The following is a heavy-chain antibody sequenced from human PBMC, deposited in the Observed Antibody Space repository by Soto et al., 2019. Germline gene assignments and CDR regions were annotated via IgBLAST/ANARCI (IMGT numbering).Heavy chain of an antibody. D-gene: IGHD2-21*02. CDR2: INPSGGHT. Sequence: QVQLMQSGAEVKKPGASVKVSCKASGNTFTNYYIHWVRQAPGQGLEWMGTINPSGGHTTYAQKFLGRETMTRDTSTSTLYMELTSLRSADTAVYYCARGGHVVVVTASFDYWGHGNLVTVAS. J-gene: IGHJ4*01. V-gene: IGHV1-46*01. CDR3: ARGGHVVVVTASFDY. CDR1: GNTFTNYY.